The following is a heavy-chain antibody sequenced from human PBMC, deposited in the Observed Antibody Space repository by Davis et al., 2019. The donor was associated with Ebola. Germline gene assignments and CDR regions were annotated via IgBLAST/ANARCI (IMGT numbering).Heavy chain of an antibody. V-gene: IGHV3-53*01. CDR3: AGQPSTYYYDSSGYSYYYYGMDV. J-gene: IGHJ6*02. D-gene: IGHD3-22*01. Sequence: GESPKIPCAASGFTVSSIYLSWVRQAPGKGLEWVSVISSGGSRYYADSVKGRFTISRDNSTNTLYLQMNRLRAEDTAVYYCAGQPSTYYYDSSGYSYYYYGMDVWGQGTTVTVSS. CDR1: GFTVSSIY. CDR2: ISSGGSR.